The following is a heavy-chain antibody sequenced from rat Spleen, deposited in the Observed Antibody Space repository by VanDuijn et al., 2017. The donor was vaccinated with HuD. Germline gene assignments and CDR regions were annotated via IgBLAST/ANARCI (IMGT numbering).Heavy chain of an antibody. V-gene: IGHV5-25*01. CDR1: GFTFSNYD. CDR3: ARHRIYYYDGYPFDY. Sequence: EVQLVESGGGLVQPGRSLKLSCAASGFTFSNYDMAWVRQAPTKGLEWVASISPSGGSTYYRDSVKGRFTVSRDNAKSTLYLQMDSLRSEDTATYYCARHRIYYYDGYPFDYWGQGVMVTVSS. CDR2: ISPSGGST. J-gene: IGHJ2*01. D-gene: IGHD1-12*03.